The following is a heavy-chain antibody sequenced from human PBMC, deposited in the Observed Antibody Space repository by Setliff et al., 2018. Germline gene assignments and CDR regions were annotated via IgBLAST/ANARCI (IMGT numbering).Heavy chain of an antibody. CDR3: ARDSRARITIFGVVTNWFDP. J-gene: IGHJ5*02. CDR2: ISYDGSNK. CDR1: GFTFSSYT. D-gene: IGHD3-3*01. Sequence: GGSLRLSCAASGFTFSSYTMYWVCQAPGKGLEWVTVISYDGSNKYYADSVKGRFTISRDNSKNTLYLQMNSLRAEDTAVYYCARDSRARITIFGVVTNWFDPWGLGTLGTVSS. V-gene: IGHV3-30*04.